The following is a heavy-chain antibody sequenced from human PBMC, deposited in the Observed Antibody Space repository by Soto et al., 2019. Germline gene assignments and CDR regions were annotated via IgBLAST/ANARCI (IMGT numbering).Heavy chain of an antibody. J-gene: IGHJ5*02. CDR2: ISYSGST. CDR1: GGSISSSSYY. Sequence: QLQLQESGPGLVKPSETLSLTCTVSGGSISSSSYYWGWIRQPPGKGLEWIGSISYSGSTYYNPSLKSRVTISVATSKNHFPLTLSSVTAADTAVYCCARLVDTAMFSWGQGTLVTVSS. CDR3: ARLVDTAMFS. V-gene: IGHV4-39*02. D-gene: IGHD5-18*01.